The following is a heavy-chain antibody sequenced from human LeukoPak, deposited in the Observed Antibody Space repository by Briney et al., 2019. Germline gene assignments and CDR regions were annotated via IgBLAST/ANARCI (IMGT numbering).Heavy chain of an antibody. CDR3: ARAPRGGVRYFDF. J-gene: IGHJ4*02. D-gene: IGHD3-10*01. CDR1: GYTFTSYG. CDR2: ISAYNGNT. Sequence: ASVKVSCKASGYTFTSYGISWVRQAPGQGLEWMGWISAYNGNTNYAQKLQGRVTMTTDTSTSTAYVELSSLKSEDTAVYYCARAPRGGVRYFDFWGQGTLVTVSS. V-gene: IGHV1-18*01.